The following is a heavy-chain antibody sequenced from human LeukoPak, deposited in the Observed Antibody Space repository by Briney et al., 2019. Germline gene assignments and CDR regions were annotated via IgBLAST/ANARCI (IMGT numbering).Heavy chain of an antibody. V-gene: IGHV3-23*01. D-gene: IGHD3-22*01. CDR2: ISGSGGST. Sequence: GGSLRLSCAASGFTFSSYAMSWVRQAPGKGLEWVSAISGSGGSTYYTDPVKGRFTISRDNSKNTLYLQMNSLRAEDTAVYYCAKDRPNYHESNGDYYRRNGDYWGQGTLVTVSS. J-gene: IGHJ4*02. CDR1: GFTFSSYA. CDR3: AKDRPNYHESNGDYYRRNGDY.